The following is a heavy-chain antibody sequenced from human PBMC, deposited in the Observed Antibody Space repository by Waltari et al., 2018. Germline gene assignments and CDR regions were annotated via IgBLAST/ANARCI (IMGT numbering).Heavy chain of an antibody. CDR2: IHGAGRT. Sequence: EVQLVESGGGLMQPGGSLRLSCATSDLSGNTHDGKGGRQAPGKGLDWVSLIHGAGRTHYADSVKGRFTISRDSSKNTVYLQMDSLRVGDAAVYYCTRDRGSYSSSGYALGGMHYWGQGTLVTVSS. V-gene: IGHV3-53*01. J-gene: IGHJ4*02. CDR3: TRDRGSYSSSGYALGGMHY. CDR1: DLSGNTHD. D-gene: IGHD3-16*01.